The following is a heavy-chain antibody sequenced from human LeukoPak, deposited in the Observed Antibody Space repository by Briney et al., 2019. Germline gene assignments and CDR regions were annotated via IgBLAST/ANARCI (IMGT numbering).Heavy chain of an antibody. V-gene: IGHV3-23*01. J-gene: IGHJ4*02. CDR3: AKRDGLVLADY. CDR1: GFTFSTYA. Sequence: QTGGSLRLSCAASGFTFSTYAMNWVRQAPGKGLEWVSGISSSGDSTYHADSVKGRFTISRDNSKNTLFLQMSSLRAEDTAVYYCAKRDGLVLADYWGQGTLVTVSS. CDR2: ISSSGDST. D-gene: IGHD3-3*01.